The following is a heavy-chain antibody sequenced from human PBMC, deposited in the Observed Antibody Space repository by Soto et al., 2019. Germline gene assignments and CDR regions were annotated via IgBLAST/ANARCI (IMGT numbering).Heavy chain of an antibody. CDR1: GGSISSGGYY. J-gene: IGHJ4*02. CDR3: ARGRWLQPSDY. D-gene: IGHD5-12*01. CDR2: MYYSGST. Sequence: SETLSLTCTVSGGSISSGGYYWSWIRQHPGKGLEWIGYMYYSGSTYYNPSFKSRVTISVDTSKNQFSLKLSSVTAADTAVYYCARGRWLQPSDYWGQGTLVTVSS. V-gene: IGHV4-31*03.